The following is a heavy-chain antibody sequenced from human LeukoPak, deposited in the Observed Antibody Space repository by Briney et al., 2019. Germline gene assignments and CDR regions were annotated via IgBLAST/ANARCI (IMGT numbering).Heavy chain of an antibody. CDR2: INAGNGNT. D-gene: IGHD2-2*01. CDR3: ARARYCSSTSCSYFDY. J-gene: IGHJ4*02. CDR1: GYTFTSYA. Sequence: ASVNVSCKASGYTFTSYAMHWVRQAPGQRLEWMGWINAGNGNTKYSQKFQGRVTITRDTSASTAYMELSSLRSEDTAVYYCARARYCSSTSCSYFDYWGQGTLVTVSS. V-gene: IGHV1-3*01.